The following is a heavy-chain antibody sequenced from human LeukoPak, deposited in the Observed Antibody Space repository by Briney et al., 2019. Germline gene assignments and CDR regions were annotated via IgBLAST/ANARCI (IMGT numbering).Heavy chain of an antibody. Sequence: ASVKVSSKASGYIFTVYYMHWVRQAPGQGLGWMGWINPNSGDTNSAPKFQGRVTMTRDTTISTAYMELTRLRSDDTAVYYCARRDGYDAFDIWGQGTMVIVSS. CDR1: GYIFTVYY. D-gene: IGHD5-12*01. CDR2: INPNSGDT. CDR3: ARRDGYDAFDI. V-gene: IGHV1-2*02. J-gene: IGHJ3*02.